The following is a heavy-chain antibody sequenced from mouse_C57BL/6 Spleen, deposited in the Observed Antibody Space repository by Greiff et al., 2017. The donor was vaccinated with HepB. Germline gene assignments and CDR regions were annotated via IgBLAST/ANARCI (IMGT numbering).Heavy chain of an antibody. CDR1: GFTFSSYT. D-gene: IGHD3-3*01. J-gene: IGHJ3*01. V-gene: IGHV5-4*01. Sequence: LVVESGGGLVKPGGSLKLSCAASGFTFSSYTMSWVRQTPEKRLEWVATISDGGSYTYYPDNVKGRFTISRDNAKNNLYLQMSHLKSEDTAMYYCARGSGTGGFAYWGQGTLVTVSA. CDR2: ISDGGSYT. CDR3: ARGSGTGGFAY.